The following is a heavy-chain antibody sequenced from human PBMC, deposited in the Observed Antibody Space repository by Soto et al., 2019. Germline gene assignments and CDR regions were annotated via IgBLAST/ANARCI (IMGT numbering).Heavy chain of an antibody. D-gene: IGHD2-21*02. CDR1: GFSLRTSGVG. CDR3: AHRLHCSCFDY. Sequence: QITLKESGPTLVKPTQTLTLTCTLSGFSLRTSGVGVGWIRQPPGEALECLAVIYWDDDKRYSPSLRSRLTTARATAKEQVVLPLTTIIPVDTGTCDLAHRLHCSCFDYWGLGGLVTVSS. V-gene: IGHV2-5*02. CDR2: IYWDDDK. J-gene: IGHJ4*02.